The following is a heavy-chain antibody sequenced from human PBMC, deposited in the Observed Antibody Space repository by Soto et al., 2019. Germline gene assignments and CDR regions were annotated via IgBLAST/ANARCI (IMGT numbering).Heavy chain of an antibody. J-gene: IGHJ1*01. Sequence: GGSLRLSCAASGFTFSSYAMSWVRQAPGKGLEWVSAISGSGGSTYYADSVKGRFTISRDNSKNTLYLQMNSLRAEDTAVYYCARSASGYDPRTRYFQHWGQGTLVTVSS. CDR2: ISGSGGST. CDR3: ARSASGYDPRTRYFQH. D-gene: IGHD5-12*01. V-gene: IGHV3-23*01. CDR1: GFTFSSYA.